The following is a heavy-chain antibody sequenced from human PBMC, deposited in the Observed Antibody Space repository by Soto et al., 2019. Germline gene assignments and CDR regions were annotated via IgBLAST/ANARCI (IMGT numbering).Heavy chain of an antibody. Sequence: GGSLRLSCAASGFTFTSYAMSWVRQAPGKGLEWVSVISGGGGSTYYADSVKGRFTISRDNSKNTLYLQMNNLRAEDTAVYYCAKKFSPSSWGAGPDYWGQGTLVTV. CDR2: ISGGGGST. CDR1: GFTFTSYA. D-gene: IGHD6-13*01. CDR3: AKKFSPSSWGAGPDY. V-gene: IGHV3-23*01. J-gene: IGHJ4*02.